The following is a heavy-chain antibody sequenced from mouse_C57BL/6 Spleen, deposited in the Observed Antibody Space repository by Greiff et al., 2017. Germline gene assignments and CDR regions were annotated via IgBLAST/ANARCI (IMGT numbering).Heavy chain of an antibody. Sequence: VKLVESGAELVKPGASVKMSCKASGYTFTTYPIEWMKQNHGKSLEWIGNFHPYNDDTKYNEKFKGKATLTVEKSSSTVYLELSRLTSDDSAVYYCARRRDYGHYFDYWGQGTTRTVSS. CDR1: GYTFTTYP. V-gene: IGHV1-47*01. J-gene: IGHJ2*01. CDR3: ARRRDYGHYFDY. D-gene: IGHD2-4*01. CDR2: FHPYNDDT.